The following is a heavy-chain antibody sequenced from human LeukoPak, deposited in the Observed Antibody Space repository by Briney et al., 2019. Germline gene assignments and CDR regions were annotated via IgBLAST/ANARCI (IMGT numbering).Heavy chain of an antibody. J-gene: IGHJ4*02. CDR2: INHSGST. D-gene: IGHD3-22*01. Sequence: SETLSLTCAVYGGSFSGYYWSWIRQPPGKGLEWIGDINHSGSTNYNPSLKSRVSISVDTSKNQFSLKLSSVTATDTAVYYCARGRNYYDSSGYYGEYYFDYWGQGTLVTVSS. V-gene: IGHV4-34*01. CDR1: GGSFSGYY. CDR3: ARGRNYYDSSGYYGEYYFDY.